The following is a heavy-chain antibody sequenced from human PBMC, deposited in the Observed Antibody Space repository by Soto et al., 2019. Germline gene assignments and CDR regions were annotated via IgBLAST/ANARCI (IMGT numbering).Heavy chain of an antibody. CDR2: FDPEDGET. J-gene: IGHJ3*02. V-gene: IGHV1-24*01. D-gene: IGHD3-10*01. Sequence: GPSVTVSCKVSGYTLNELSMHWVRQAPGKGLEWMGGFDPEDGETIYAQKFQGRVTMTEDTSTDTAYMELSSLRSEDTAVYYCATGYYGSAGGGFDIWGQGTMVTVSS. CDR3: ATGYYGSAGGGFDI. CDR1: GYTLNELS.